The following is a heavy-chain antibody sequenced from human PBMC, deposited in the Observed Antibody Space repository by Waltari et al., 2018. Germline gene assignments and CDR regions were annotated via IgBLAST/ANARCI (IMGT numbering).Heavy chain of an antibody. CDR3: ARRQLGGPFDP. J-gene: IGHJ5*02. D-gene: IGHD3-16*01. CDR2: IIPIFGTAP. Sequence: QVQLVQSGAEVKKHGSSVKVSCSASGGTFGRYAITWVRQAPGDGLEWMGGIIPIFGTAPNYAQKFQGRLTVTADESTATVYMDLSSLRSDDTAVYYCARRQLGGPFDPWGQGTLVSVSS. V-gene: IGHV1-69*12. CDR1: GGTFGRYA.